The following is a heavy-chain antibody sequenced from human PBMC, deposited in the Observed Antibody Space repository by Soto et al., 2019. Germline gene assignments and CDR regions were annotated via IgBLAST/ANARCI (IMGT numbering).Heavy chain of an antibody. Sequence: SETLSLTCTVSGGSISSSSYYWGWIRQPPGKGLEWIGNIYYSGTTYYNPFLKSRVTISVDTSKNQFSLRLSSVTAADTAVYYCARLDRVYASHYWGQGTLVTVSS. D-gene: IGHD2-2*01. J-gene: IGHJ4*02. V-gene: IGHV4-39*01. CDR3: ARLDRVYASHY. CDR1: GGSISSSSYY. CDR2: IYYSGTT.